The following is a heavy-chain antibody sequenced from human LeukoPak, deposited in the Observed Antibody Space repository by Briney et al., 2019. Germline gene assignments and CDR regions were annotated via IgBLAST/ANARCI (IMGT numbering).Heavy chain of an antibody. J-gene: IGHJ4*02. CDR1: GGSISSYY. V-gene: IGHV4-59*01. Sequence: SETLSLTCTVSGGSISSYYWSWIRQPPGKGLEWIGYIYYSGSTNYNPSLKSRVTISVDTSKNQFSLKLSSVTAADTAVYYCARVRAGPRTFDYWGQGTLVTVSS. D-gene: IGHD6-19*01. CDR2: IYYSGST. CDR3: ARVRAGPRTFDY.